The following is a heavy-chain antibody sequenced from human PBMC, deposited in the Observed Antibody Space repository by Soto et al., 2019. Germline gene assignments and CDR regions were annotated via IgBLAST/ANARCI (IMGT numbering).Heavy chain of an antibody. D-gene: IGHD3-3*01. CDR1: GFTFSSYW. Sequence: EVQLVESGGGLVQPGGSLRLSCAASGFTFSSYWMHWVRQAPGKGLVWVSRINSDGSNTSYADSVKGRFTISRDNAKNTLYLQMNSLRAEDTAVYYCARGLYYGLWSGYSFGWFYPWGQGTLVTVSS. J-gene: IGHJ5*02. CDR3: ARGLYYGLWSGYSFGWFYP. CDR2: INSDGSNT. V-gene: IGHV3-74*01.